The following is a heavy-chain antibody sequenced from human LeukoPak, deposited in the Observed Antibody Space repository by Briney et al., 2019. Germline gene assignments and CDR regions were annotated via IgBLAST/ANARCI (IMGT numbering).Heavy chain of an antibody. CDR3: ARYGDTAMVHFDY. D-gene: IGHD5-18*01. V-gene: IGHV3-33*01. CDR1: GFTFSTYG. J-gene: IGHJ4*02. Sequence: GGSLRLSCAASGFTFSTYGMHWVRQAPGKGLEWVAVIWYDGSNKYYADSVKGRFTISRDNSKNTLYLQMNSLRAEDTAVYYCARYGDTAMVHFDYWGQGTLVTVSS. CDR2: IWYDGSNK.